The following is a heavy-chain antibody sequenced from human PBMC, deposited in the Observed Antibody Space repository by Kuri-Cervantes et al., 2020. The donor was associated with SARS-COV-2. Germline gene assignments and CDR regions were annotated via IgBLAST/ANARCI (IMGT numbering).Heavy chain of an antibody. J-gene: IGHJ2*01. V-gene: IGHV4-59*01. CDR2: IYYSGGT. Sequence: GSLRLSCTVSGGSISSYYWSWIRQPPGKGLEWIGYIYYSGGTNYNPSLKSRVTISVDTNKNQFSQKLSSVTAADTAVYYCATAEDTARPWYFDLWGRGTLVTVSS. CDR3: ATAEDTARPWYFDL. CDR1: GGSISSYY. D-gene: IGHD5-18*01.